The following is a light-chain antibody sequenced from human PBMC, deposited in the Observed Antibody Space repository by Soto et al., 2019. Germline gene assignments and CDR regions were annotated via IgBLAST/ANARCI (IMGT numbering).Light chain of an antibody. CDR3: QQSYSTPYT. CDR2: AAT. V-gene: IGKV1-39*01. CDR1: QSISSY. Sequence: DMLMTQSPSSLSASVGQRLTITCRASQSISSYLNWYQQKPGKAPKLLIYAATSLQSGVPSRFSGSGSGTHFTLTISSLQPEDFATYYCQQSYSTPYTFGQGTKLEIK. J-gene: IGKJ2*01.